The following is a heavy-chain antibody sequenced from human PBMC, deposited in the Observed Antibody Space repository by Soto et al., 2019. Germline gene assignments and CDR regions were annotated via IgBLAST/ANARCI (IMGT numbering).Heavy chain of an antibody. J-gene: IGHJ2*01. Sequence: QVQLVESGGGVVKPGGSLRLSFAASGFTFSDYYMSWIRQAPGKGLEWVSYINSSSSYTNYADSVKGRFTISRDNAKNSLSLQMNSLRAEDTAVYYCARIITAAGGRRYFDLWGRGTLVTVSS. CDR1: GFTFSDYY. CDR3: ARIITAAGGRRYFDL. D-gene: IGHD6-13*01. CDR2: INSSSSYT. V-gene: IGHV3-11*05.